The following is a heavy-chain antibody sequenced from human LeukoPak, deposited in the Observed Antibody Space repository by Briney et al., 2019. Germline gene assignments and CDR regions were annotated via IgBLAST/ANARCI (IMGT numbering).Heavy chain of an antibody. D-gene: IGHD3-22*01. CDR2: IYPGDSDT. Sequence: GESLKISRKGSGYSFTSHWIGWVRQLPGKGLEWMGIIYPGDSDTRYSPSFQGQVTISADKSISTAYLQWSSLKASDTAMYYCARPTDSSGYSHDAFDIWGQGTMVTASS. V-gene: IGHV5-51*01. CDR3: ARPTDSSGYSHDAFDI. CDR1: GYSFTSHW. J-gene: IGHJ3*02.